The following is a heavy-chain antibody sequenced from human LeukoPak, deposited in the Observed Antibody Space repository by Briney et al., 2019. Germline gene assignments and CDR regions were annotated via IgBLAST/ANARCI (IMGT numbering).Heavy chain of an antibody. Sequence: SETLSLTCSVSGGSISSSRSYWGWIRQTPGKGLEWVGSIYYNGDTYYNPSFKSRVSMSVDTAKNQISLILTSVTAADTAVYYCARDRAAGKNYLDYWGQGTLVTVSS. V-gene: IGHV4-39*07. CDR1: GGSISSSRSY. J-gene: IGHJ4*02. CDR2: IYYNGDT. CDR3: ARDRAAGKNYLDY. D-gene: IGHD6-13*01.